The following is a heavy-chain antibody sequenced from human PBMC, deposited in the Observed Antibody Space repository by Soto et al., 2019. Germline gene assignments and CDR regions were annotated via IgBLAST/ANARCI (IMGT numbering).Heavy chain of an antibody. CDR2: INAGNGNT. CDR1: GYNFTTYA. V-gene: IGHV1-3*01. CDR3: ARMSKSAGWLDP. Sequence: QVQLVQSGPEVKKPGASVKVSCKASGYNFTTYAIHWIRQAPGQGLEWMGWINAGNGNTEFSERFRGRVTITRDTSAITAHMELTGLTSEETAVYYCARMSKSAGWLDPWGQGTLVTVSS. J-gene: IGHJ5*02.